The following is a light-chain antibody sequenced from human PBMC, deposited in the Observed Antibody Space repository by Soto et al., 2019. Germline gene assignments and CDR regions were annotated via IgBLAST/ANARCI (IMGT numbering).Light chain of an antibody. CDR1: QSVSSTY. CDR2: ATS. J-gene: IGKJ1*01. V-gene: IGKV3-20*01. CDR3: QQYGTSPRPTWT. Sequence: IVLTQSPGTLSLSPGERATLSCRASQSVSSTYLAWYHQRPGQAPRLLMYATSSRATGIPDRFSGSGSGTDFTLTISRLEPEDFAVYYCQQYGTSPRPTWTFGQGTKVDIK.